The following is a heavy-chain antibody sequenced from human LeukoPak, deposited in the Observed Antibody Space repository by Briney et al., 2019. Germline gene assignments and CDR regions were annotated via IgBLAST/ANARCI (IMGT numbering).Heavy chain of an antibody. CDR1: GFTFSSYA. J-gene: IGHJ4*02. D-gene: IGHD3-22*01. Sequence: GGSLRLSCAASGFTFSSYAMHWVRQAPGKGLEHVSAISSNGGSTYYANSVKGRFTISRDNSKNTLYLQMGSLRAEDMAVYYCARSRTYYYDSSGYFNWGQGTLVTVSS. CDR3: ARSRTYYYDSSGYFN. CDR2: ISSNGGST. V-gene: IGHV3-64*01.